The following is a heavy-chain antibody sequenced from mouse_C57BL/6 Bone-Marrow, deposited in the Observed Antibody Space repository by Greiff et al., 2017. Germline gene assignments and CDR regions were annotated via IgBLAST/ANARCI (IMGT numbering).Heavy chain of an antibody. CDR3: IITTGYAMDY. V-gene: IGHV6-3*01. D-gene: IGHD1-1*01. J-gene: IGHJ4*01. Sequence: EVQLVESGGGLVQPGGSMKLSCVASGFTFSNYWMNWVRQSPEKGLEWVAQIRLKSDNYATHYAESVKGRFTISRDDSNSSVYLQMNNLRAEDTGIYYCIITTGYAMDYWGQGTSVTVSS. CDR2: IRLKSDNYAT. CDR1: GFTFSNYW.